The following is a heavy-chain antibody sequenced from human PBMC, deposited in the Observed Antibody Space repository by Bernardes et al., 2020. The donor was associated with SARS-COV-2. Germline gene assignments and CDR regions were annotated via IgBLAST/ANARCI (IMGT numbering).Heavy chain of an antibody. Sequence: GGSLRLSRAASGFTFISYDMSWVRQAPGKGLEWVSGISGSGGSTYYADSVKGRFTISRDNSKNTLFLQMNSLRAEDTAIYYCAKGYSSVSWGQGTLVTVSS. CDR2: ISGSGGST. CDR3: AKGYSSVS. D-gene: IGHD6-19*01. V-gene: IGHV3-23*01. J-gene: IGHJ5*02. CDR1: GFTFISYD.